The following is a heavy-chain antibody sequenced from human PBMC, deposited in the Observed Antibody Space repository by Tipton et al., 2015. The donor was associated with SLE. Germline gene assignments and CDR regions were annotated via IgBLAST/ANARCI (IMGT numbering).Heavy chain of an antibody. V-gene: IGHV4-39*07. CDR1: GGSISSSSYY. CDR2: IFYSGST. J-gene: IGHJ4*02. D-gene: IGHD6-13*01. Sequence: TLSLTCTVSGGSISSSSYYWGWIRQPPGKGLGWIGSIFYSGSTYYNPSLQSRVTISVDTSKNQFSLKLSSVTAADTAVYYCARLFIAAAGTFDYWGQGTLVTVSS. CDR3: ARLFIAAAGTFDY.